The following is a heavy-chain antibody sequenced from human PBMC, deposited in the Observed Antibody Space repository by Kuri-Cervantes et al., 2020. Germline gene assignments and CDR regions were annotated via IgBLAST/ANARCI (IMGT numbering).Heavy chain of an antibody. CDR1: GYSISSGYY. Sequence: SQTLSLTCAVSGYSISSGYYWGWIRQPPGKGLEWIGSIYHSGSTYYNPSLKSRVTISVDTSKNQFSLKLSSVTAADTAVYYCARDDDTDYYYYYMDVWGKGTTVPSP. V-gene: IGHV4-38-2*02. CDR2: IYHSGST. CDR3: ARDDDTDYYYYYMDV. J-gene: IGHJ6*03. D-gene: IGHD3-22*01.